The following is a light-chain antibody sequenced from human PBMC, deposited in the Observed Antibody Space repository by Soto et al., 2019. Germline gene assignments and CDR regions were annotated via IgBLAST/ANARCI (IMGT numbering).Light chain of an antibody. CDR2: GAS. V-gene: IGKV3-15*01. J-gene: IGKJ4*01. CDR3: QQYNNWPPVT. Sequence: ERVMTQSPATLSVSPGERATLSCRASQSVSSNLAWYQQKPGQAPRLLIYGASTRATGIPARLSGSGSGTEVTLTISSLQSEDFAGYYCQQYNNWPPVTFGGGTKVEIK. CDR1: QSVSSN.